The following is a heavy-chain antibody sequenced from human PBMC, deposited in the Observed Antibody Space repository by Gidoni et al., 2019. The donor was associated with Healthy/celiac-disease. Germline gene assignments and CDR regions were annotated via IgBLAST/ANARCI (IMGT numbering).Heavy chain of an antibody. Sequence: EVQLVESGGGLAKPGGSLRLSCAASGFTFSSYSMNWVRQAPGKGLEWVSSISSSSSYIYYADSVKGRFTISRDNAKNSLYLQMNSLRAEDTAVYYCARGSVQGRYCSGGSCYSWGYWGQGTLVTVSS. CDR2: ISSSSSYI. D-gene: IGHD2-15*01. CDR1: GFTFSSYS. J-gene: IGHJ4*02. V-gene: IGHV3-21*01. CDR3: ARGSVQGRYCSGGSCYSWGY.